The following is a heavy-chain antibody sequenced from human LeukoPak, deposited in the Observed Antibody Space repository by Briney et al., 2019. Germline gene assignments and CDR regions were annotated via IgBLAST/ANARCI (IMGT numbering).Heavy chain of an antibody. J-gene: IGHJ4*02. Sequence: SETLSLTCTVSGGSISSSSYYWGWIRQPPGKGLEWIGYIYYSGSTYYNPSLKSRVTISVDTSKNQFSLKLSSVTAADTAVYYCARCGHSGGPARTDYWGQGTLVTVSS. CDR1: GGSISSSSYY. D-gene: IGHD5-12*01. CDR3: ARCGHSGGPARTDY. CDR2: IYYSGST. V-gene: IGHV4-31*03.